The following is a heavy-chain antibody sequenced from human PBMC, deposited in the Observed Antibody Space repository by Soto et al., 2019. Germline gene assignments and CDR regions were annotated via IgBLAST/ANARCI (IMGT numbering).Heavy chain of an antibody. CDR3: AKASARPMVRYCSSTSCYKRRYYYYGMDV. V-gene: IGHV3-23*01. CDR1: GFTFSSYA. D-gene: IGHD2-2*02. J-gene: IGHJ6*02. Sequence: PGGSLRLSCAASGFTFSSYAMSWVRQAPGKGLEWVSAISGSGGSTYYADSVKGRFTISRDNSKNTLYLQMNSLRAEDTAVYYCAKASARPMVRYCSSTSCYKRRYYYYGMDVWGQGTTVTVSS. CDR2: ISGSGGST.